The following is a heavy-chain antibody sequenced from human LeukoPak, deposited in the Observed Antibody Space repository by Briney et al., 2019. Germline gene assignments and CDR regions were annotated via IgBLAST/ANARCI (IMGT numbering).Heavy chain of an antibody. CDR1: GGSISSSSYY. J-gene: IGHJ3*02. D-gene: IGHD3-3*01. V-gene: IGHV4-39*07. CDR2: IYYSGST. CDR3: ARDQLRFLEWQNAFDI. Sequence: PSETLSLTCTVSGGSISSSSYYWGWIRQPPGKGLEWIGSIYYSGSTYYNPSLKSRVTISVDTSKNQFSLKLSSVTAEDTAVYYCARDQLRFLEWQNAFDIWGQGTMVTVSS.